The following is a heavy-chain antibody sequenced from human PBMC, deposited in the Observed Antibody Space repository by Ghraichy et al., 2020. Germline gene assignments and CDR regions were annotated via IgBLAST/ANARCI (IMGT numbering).Heavy chain of an antibody. CDR1: GFTFSSYG. CDR2: ISYDGSNK. D-gene: IGHD5-18*01. V-gene: IGHV3-30*18. J-gene: IGHJ4*02. CDR3: AKDGHTPWIQLWSYYFDY. Sequence: LSLTCAASGFTFSSYGMHWVRQAPGKGLEWVAVISYDGSNKYYADSVKGRFTISRDNSKNTLYLQMNSLRAEDTAVYYCAKDGHTPWIQLWSYYFDYWGQGTLVTVSS.